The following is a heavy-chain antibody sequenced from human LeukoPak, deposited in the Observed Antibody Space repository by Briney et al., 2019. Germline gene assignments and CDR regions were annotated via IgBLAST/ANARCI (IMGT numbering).Heavy chain of an antibody. CDR1: GFTFSDYY. D-gene: IGHD3-10*01. Sequence: GGSLRLSCAASGFTFSDYYMSWIRQAPGKGLEWVSYISSSSSYTNYADSVKCRFTISRDNAKNSLYLQMNSLRAEDTAVYYCARDRAQYYYGSGSYRPYYYYGMDVWGQGTTVTVSS. J-gene: IGHJ6*02. V-gene: IGHV3-11*05. CDR3: ARDRAQYYYGSGSYRPYYYYGMDV. CDR2: ISSSSSYT.